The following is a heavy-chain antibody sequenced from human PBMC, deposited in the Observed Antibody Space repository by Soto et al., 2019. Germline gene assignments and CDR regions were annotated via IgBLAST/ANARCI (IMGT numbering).Heavy chain of an antibody. CDR1: GGSFSGYY. Sequence: QVQLQQWGAGLLKPSETLSLTCAVYGGSFSGYYWSWIRQPPGKGLEWIGEINHSGSTNYNPSLKIRVTISVDTSKNQFSLKLSSVTAADTAVYYCARGLGSTYDILTGYDWFDPWGQGTLVTVSS. CDR2: INHSGST. D-gene: IGHD3-9*01. V-gene: IGHV4-34*01. CDR3: ARGLGSTYDILTGYDWFDP. J-gene: IGHJ5*02.